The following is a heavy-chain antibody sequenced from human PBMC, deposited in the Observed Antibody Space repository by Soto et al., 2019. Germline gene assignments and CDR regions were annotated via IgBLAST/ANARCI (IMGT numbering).Heavy chain of an antibody. CDR1: GFTFSSYG. D-gene: IGHD3-22*01. CDR2: IWYDGSNK. CDR3: ARAYYYDSSGYYDDAFDI. Sequence: GGSLRLSCAASGFTFSSYGMHWVRQAPGKGLEWVAVIWYDGSNKYYADSVKGRFTISRDNSKNTLYLQMNSLRAEDTAVYYCARAYYYDSSGYYDDAFDIWGQGTMVTVSS. J-gene: IGHJ3*02. V-gene: IGHV3-33*01.